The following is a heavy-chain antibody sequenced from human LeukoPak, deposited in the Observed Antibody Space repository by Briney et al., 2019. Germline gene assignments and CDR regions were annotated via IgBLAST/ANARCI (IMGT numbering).Heavy chain of an antibody. CDR1: GYTFSSFY. D-gene: IGHD2/OR15-2a*01. CDR2: ISPSGGST. V-gene: IGHV1-46*01. Sequence: ASVNVSRKAVGYTFSSFYIHWVRQAPGQGLEWMGLISPSGGSTTFAERFQGRVAMTTDRSTDTVYMELRSLKSEDTAFYYCARILRRHGTTFDYWGQGTLVTVSS. CDR3: ARILRRHGTTFDY. J-gene: IGHJ4*02.